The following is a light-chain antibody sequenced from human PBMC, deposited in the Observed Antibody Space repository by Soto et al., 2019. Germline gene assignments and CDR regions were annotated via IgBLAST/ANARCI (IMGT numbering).Light chain of an antibody. CDR3: MRGTHWPRS. J-gene: IGKJ4*01. V-gene: IGKV2-30*02. CDR2: KVS. Sequence: DVVVTQSPLSLPVTLGQPASISCRSSQSLVHSDGNTYLNWFQQRPGQSPRRLIYKVSIRDSGVPDRFSSSGSGTDFTLKISRVEAEDVGIYYCMRGTHWPRSFGGGTKVETK. CDR1: QSLVHSDGNTY.